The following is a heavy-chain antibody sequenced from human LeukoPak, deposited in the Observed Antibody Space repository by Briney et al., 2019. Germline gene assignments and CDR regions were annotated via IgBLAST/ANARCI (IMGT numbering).Heavy chain of an antibody. CDR3: ARVQGRGIAAAAH. J-gene: IGHJ4*02. V-gene: IGHV1-2*02. D-gene: IGHD6-13*01. CDR1: GYTFTGYF. Sequence: ASVKVSCKPSGYTFTGYFMQWVRQAPGQGLEWMGWINPNSGGTNYAQKFQGRVTMTRDTSISTAYMELSRLRSDDTAVYYCARVQGRGIAAAAHWGQGTLVTVSS. CDR2: INPNSGGT.